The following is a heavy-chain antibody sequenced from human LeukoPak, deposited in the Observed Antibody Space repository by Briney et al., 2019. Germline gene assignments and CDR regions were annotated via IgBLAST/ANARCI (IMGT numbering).Heavy chain of an antibody. D-gene: IGHD3-10*01. Sequence: GGSLRLSCAASGFTFNTYGMHWVRQAPGKGLEWVAFIRYDGSNKYYADSVKGRFTVSRDNSKNTLSLQMNSLRAADTAVYYCAKDGEYYGSGSVGWFDPWGQGTLVTVSS. J-gene: IGHJ5*02. CDR3: AKDGEYYGSGSVGWFDP. CDR2: IRYDGSNK. V-gene: IGHV3-30*02. CDR1: GFTFNTYG.